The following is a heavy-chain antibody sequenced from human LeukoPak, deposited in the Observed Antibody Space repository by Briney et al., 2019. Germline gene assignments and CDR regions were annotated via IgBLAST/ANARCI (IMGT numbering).Heavy chain of an antibody. Sequence: GRSLRLSCAASGFTFSSYGMHWVRQAPGKGLEWVAVIWYDGSNKYYADSVKGRFTISRDNSKNTLYLQMNSLRAEDTAVYYCARAADYYGSGSCYMYFDYWGQGTLVTVSS. CDR1: GFTFSSYG. J-gene: IGHJ4*02. D-gene: IGHD3-10*01. CDR3: ARAADYYGSGSCYMYFDY. V-gene: IGHV3-33*01. CDR2: IWYDGSNK.